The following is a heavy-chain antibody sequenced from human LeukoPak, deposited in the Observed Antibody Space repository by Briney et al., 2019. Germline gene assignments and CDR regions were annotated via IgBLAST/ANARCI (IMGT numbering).Heavy chain of an antibody. J-gene: IGHJ4*02. Sequence: GASVKVSCKASGYTFTSYYMHWVRQAPGQGLEWMGIINPSGGSTSYAQKFQGRVTMTRDTSTSTVYMELSSLRSEDTAVYYCARVKGRGYSYGYVAQNVKWGFDYWGQGTLVTVSS. CDR3: ARVKGRGYSYGYVAQNVKWGFDY. D-gene: IGHD5-18*01. CDR2: INPSGGST. CDR1: GYTFTSYY. V-gene: IGHV1-46*01.